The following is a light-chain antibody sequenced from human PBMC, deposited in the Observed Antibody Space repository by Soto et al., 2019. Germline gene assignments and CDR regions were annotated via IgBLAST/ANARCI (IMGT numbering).Light chain of an antibody. Sequence: QSALTQPASVSGSPGQSITISCTGTSSDVGNYNLVSWYQHHPGKAPKLMIYEVSKWPSGVSNRFSGSKSGNMASLTISGLQAEDEADYYCGSYAGRSTFVFGGGTKLTVL. CDR3: GSYAGRSTFV. J-gene: IGLJ3*02. CDR2: EVS. V-gene: IGLV2-23*02. CDR1: SSDVGNYNL.